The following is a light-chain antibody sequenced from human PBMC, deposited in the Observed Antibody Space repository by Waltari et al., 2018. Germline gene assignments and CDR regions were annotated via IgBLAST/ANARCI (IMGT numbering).Light chain of an antibody. CDR2: YRSDSEN. Sequence: QAVLTQPAFLSASPGASASLTCTARSDLHIGTYTIYWYQQRPGSPPQFPLKYRSDSENQQGSGVPSRFSGSKDISANAGILLISGLQSEDEADYYCMILYNRAVVFGGGTKLTVL. CDR3: MILYNRAVV. CDR1: SDLHIGTYT. J-gene: IGLJ2*01. V-gene: IGLV5-45*01.